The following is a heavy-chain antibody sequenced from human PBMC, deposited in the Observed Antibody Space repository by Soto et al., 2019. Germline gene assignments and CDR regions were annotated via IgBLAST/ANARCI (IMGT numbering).Heavy chain of an antibody. V-gene: IGHV3-23*01. CDR2: ISCSGGST. J-gene: IGHJ4*02. CDR1: GFTLSTYA. Sequence: WGSLRLSCAASGFTLSTYAMSWVRQAPGKGLEWVSGISCSGGSTCYADSVKGRFTISRDNYKNTLYLQMNSLRAEDTAVYYCAKDPTTVTTWDFDYWGQGTLVTVSS. CDR3: AKDPTTVTTWDFDY. D-gene: IGHD4-4*01.